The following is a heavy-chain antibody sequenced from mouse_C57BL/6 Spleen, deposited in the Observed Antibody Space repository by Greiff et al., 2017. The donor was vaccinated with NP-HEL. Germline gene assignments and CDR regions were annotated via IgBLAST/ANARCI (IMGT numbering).Heavy chain of an antibody. CDR2: IYPGDGDT. CDR1: GYAFSSYW. Sequence: QVQLQQSGAELVKPGASVKISCKASGYAFSSYWMNWVKQRPGKGLEWIGQIYPGDGDTNYNGKFKGKATLTADKSSSTAYMQLSSLTSEDSAVYFCARRDYGSSSGFAYWGQGTLVTVSA. J-gene: IGHJ3*01. D-gene: IGHD1-1*01. V-gene: IGHV1-80*01. CDR3: ARRDYGSSSGFAY.